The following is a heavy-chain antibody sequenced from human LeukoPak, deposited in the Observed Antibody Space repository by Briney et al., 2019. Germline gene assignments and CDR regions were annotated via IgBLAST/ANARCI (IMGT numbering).Heavy chain of an antibody. CDR1: GFTFSNYA. J-gene: IGHJ5*02. Sequence: GGSLRLSCAASGFTFSNYAMNWVRQAPGKGLEWVAYIGSSGNAIYYEDSVKGRFTISRDNAKNSLYLQMNSLRADDTAVYYCARGGYRSDWFDPWGQGTLVTASS. V-gene: IGHV3-48*03. D-gene: IGHD1-1*01. CDR2: IGSSGNAI. CDR3: ARGGYRSDWFDP.